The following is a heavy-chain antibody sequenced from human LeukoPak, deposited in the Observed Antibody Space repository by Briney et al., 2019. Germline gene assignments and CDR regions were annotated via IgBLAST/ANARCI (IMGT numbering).Heavy chain of an antibody. CDR1: GYTFTSYD. J-gene: IGHJ4*02. CDR3: ARGDPSQLLSN. V-gene: IGHV1-8*01. D-gene: IGHD2-2*01. Sequence: ASVKVSCKASGYTFTSYDINWVRQATGQGLEWMGWINPNSGNTCYAQKFQGRITITRNTPINTAYTELSSLRSEDPAVYYCARGDPSQLLSNWGQGPLVTVSS. CDR2: INPNSGNT.